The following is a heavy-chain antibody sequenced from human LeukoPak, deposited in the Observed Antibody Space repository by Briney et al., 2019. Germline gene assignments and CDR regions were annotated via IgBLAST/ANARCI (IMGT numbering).Heavy chain of an antibody. J-gene: IGHJ4*02. D-gene: IGHD2-2*03. Sequence: GGSLRLSCAASGFTFSSYEMNWVRQAPGKGLEWVSYISSSGSTIYYADSVKGRFTISRDNSKNTLYLQMNSLRAEDTAVYYCAKDGYGFDYWGQGTLVTVSS. CDR1: GFTFSSYE. CDR3: AKDGYGFDY. V-gene: IGHV3-48*03. CDR2: ISSSGSTI.